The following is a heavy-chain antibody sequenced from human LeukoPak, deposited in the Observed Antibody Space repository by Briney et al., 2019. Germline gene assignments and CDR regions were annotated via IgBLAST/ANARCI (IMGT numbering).Heavy chain of an antibody. Sequence: GGALRLSCAASGFTFSSYSMNWVRQAPGKGVGWGSYISSSSSTIYYADSVKGRFTISRDNAKNSLYLQMNSLRAEDTAVYYCARDRRSSTSCGFDYWGQGTLVTVSS. CDR3: ARDRRSSTSCGFDY. D-gene: IGHD2-2*01. J-gene: IGHJ4*02. CDR2: ISSSSSTI. V-gene: IGHV3-48*01. CDR1: GFTFSSYS.